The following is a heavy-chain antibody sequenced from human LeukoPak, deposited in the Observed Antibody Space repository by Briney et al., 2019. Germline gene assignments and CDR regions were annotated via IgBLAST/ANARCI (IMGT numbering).Heavy chain of an antibody. CDR2: IYYSGST. Sequence: RSSETLSLTCTVSGDSINSGGYFWSWIRQHPGKGLEWIGYIYYSGSTYYNPSLKSRVTISVDTSKNQFSLKLSSVTAADTAVYYCARRQGRVDYWGQGTLVTVSS. J-gene: IGHJ4*02. CDR1: GDSINSGGYF. V-gene: IGHV4-31*03. CDR3: ARRQGRVDY.